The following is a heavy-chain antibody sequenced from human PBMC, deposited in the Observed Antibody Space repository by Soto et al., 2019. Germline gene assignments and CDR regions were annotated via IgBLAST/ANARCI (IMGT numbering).Heavy chain of an antibody. CDR2: IYYSGST. D-gene: IGHD4-17*01. Sequence: PSETLSLTCTVSGGSISSSSYYWGWIRQPPGKGLEWIGSIYYSGSTYYNPSLKSRVTISVDTSKNLFSLKLSSVTAADTAVYYCARHGLRSNPKVPWCFDLWGRGTLVTVSS. CDR1: GGSISSSSYY. V-gene: IGHV4-39*01. J-gene: IGHJ2*01. CDR3: ARHGLRSNPKVPWCFDL.